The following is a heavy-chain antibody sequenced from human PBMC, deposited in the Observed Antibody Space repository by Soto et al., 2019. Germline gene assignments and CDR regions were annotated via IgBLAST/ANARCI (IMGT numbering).Heavy chain of an antibody. CDR2: IRNDGSRE. Sequence: QVQLVESGGGVVQPGRSLRLSCAASGFTFSSHATHWARQAPGKGLEWVAFIRNDGSREYYVDSVRGRFTIFRDNSKNTLFLQMSSLKVEDTAVYYCARDHGPGSFLIDYWGQGTLVTVSS. CDR1: GFTFSSHA. V-gene: IGHV3-33*01. CDR3: ARDHGPGSFLIDY. J-gene: IGHJ4*02. D-gene: IGHD3-10*01.